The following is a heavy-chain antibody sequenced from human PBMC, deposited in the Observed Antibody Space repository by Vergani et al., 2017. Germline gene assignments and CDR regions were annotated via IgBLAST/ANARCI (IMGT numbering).Heavy chain of an antibody. V-gene: IGHV3-23*01. Sequence: EVQLLESGGSLKQPGGSVRLSCAASGFTFSTYAMHWVRQAPGKGLEWVSAMSGSGGSTYYADSVKGRFTISRDNSKNTLYLQMNSLRAEDTAVYYCAKDGPRGTAFDIWGQGTMVTVSS. D-gene: IGHD1-1*01. J-gene: IGHJ3*02. CDR3: AKDGPRGTAFDI. CDR2: MSGSGGST. CDR1: GFTFSTYA.